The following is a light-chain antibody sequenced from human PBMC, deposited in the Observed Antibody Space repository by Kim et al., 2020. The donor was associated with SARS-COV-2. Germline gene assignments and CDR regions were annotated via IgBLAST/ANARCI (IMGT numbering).Light chain of an antibody. CDR1: KSISSW. J-gene: IGKJ2*01. CDR2: NSS. V-gene: IGKV1-5*03. CDR3: QQYNSYSTYT. Sequence: DIQMTQSPSTLSASVGDRVTITCRASKSISSWLAWYQHKPGKAPNLLIYNSSTLASGVPSRFSGSGSGTEFTLTIGSLQPDYFATYHCQQYNSYSTYTFGQGTKLEI.